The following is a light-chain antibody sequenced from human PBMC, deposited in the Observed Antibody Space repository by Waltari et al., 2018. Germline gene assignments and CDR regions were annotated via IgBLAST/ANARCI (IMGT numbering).Light chain of an antibody. CDR2: KAS. CDR1: QSISSW. V-gene: IGKV1-5*03. CDR3: QQYSSYTT. J-gene: IGKJ1*01. Sequence: DIQMTQPPSTLSASVGDRVTITCRASQSISSWLAWYQQKPGKAPKLLIYKASNLESGVPSRFSGSGSGTEFTLTISSLQPDDFATYYCQQYSSYTTFGQGTKVEIK.